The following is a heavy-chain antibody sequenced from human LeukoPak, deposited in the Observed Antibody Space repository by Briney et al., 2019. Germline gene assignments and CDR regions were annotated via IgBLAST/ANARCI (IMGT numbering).Heavy chain of an antibody. CDR3: AREGALGGYGSGSYYRIAELFDY. CDR1: GFTFSSYS. V-gene: IGHV3-21*01. D-gene: IGHD3-10*01. CDR2: ISSSSSYI. J-gene: IGHJ4*02. Sequence: GGSLRLSCAASGFTFSSYSMNWVRQAPGKGLEWVSSISSSSSYIYYADSVKGRFTISRDNAKNSLYLQMNSLRAEDTAVYYCAREGALGGYGSGSYYRIAELFDYWGQGTLVTVSS.